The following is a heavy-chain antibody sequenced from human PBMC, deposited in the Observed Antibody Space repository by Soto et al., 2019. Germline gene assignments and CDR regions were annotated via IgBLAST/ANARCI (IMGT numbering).Heavy chain of an antibody. V-gene: IGHV4-39*01. CDR3: ARLGVLLWFGELGSYGMDV. Sequence: PSETLSLTCTVSGGSISSSSYYWGWIRQPPGKGLEWIGSIYYSGSTYYNPSLKSRVTISVDTSKNQFSLKLSSVTAADTAVYYCARLGVLLWFGELGSYGMDVWGQGTTVTVSS. CDR1: GGSISSSSYY. D-gene: IGHD3-10*01. CDR2: IYYSGST. J-gene: IGHJ6*02.